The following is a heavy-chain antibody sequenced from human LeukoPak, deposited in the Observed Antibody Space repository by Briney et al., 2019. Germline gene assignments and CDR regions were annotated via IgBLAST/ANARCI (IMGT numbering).Heavy chain of an antibody. CDR1: GYTFTGYY. J-gene: IGHJ4*02. CDR2: INPNSGGT. D-gene: IGHD3-22*01. V-gene: IGHV1-2*02. Sequence: ASVKVSCKASGYTFTGYYMHWVRQASGQGLEWMGWINPNSGGTNYAQKFQGRVTMTRDTSISTAYMELSRLRSDDTAVYYCARGAYYYDSSGYYPFDYWGQGTLVTVSS. CDR3: ARGAYYYDSSGYYPFDY.